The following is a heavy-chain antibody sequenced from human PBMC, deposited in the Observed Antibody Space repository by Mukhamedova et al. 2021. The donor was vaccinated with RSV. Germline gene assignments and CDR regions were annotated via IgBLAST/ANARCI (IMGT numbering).Heavy chain of an antibody. CDR3: ARGKVFLDY. CDR2: MNPNSGNT. J-gene: IGHJ4*02. V-gene: IGHV1-8*01. Sequence: EWMGWMNPNSGNTGYAQKFQGRVTMTRNTSISTAYMELSSLRSEDTAVYYCARGKVFLDYWGQGTLVTVSS. D-gene: IGHD2-8*01.